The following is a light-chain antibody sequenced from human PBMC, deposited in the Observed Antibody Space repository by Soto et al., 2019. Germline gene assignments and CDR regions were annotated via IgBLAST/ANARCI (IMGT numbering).Light chain of an antibody. V-gene: IGLV1-40*01. J-gene: IGLJ1*01. CDR1: TSNIGAPYD. CDR3: QSYDISLHNYV. CDR2: GDN. Sequence: QSVLTQTPSVSGAPGQRVSISCTGSTSNIGAPYDVHWYQHLPGTAPKLLIYGDNNRPSGVPDRFSGSKSSTSASLAITRLQAEDEADYYCQSYDISLHNYVFGTGTKVTVL.